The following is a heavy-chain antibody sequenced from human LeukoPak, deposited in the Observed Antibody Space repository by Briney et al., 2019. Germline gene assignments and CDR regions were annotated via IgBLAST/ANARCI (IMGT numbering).Heavy chain of an antibody. J-gene: IGHJ4*02. Sequence: GASVKVSCKASGYTFTSYDINWVRQATGQGLEWMGWMNPNSGNTGYAQKFQGRVTMTRNTSISTVYMELSSLRSEDTAVYYCARSTMVRGVISFWGQGTLVTVSS. V-gene: IGHV1-8*01. CDR3: ARSTMVRGVISF. D-gene: IGHD3-10*01. CDR2: MNPNSGNT. CDR1: GYTFTSYD.